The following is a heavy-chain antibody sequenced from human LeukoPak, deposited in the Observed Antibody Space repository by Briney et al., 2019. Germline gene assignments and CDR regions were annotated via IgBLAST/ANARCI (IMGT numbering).Heavy chain of an antibody. CDR3: ARGGNYGSGSYYSFDY. CDR2: IIPIFGTA. J-gene: IGHJ4*02. V-gene: IGHV1-69*05. D-gene: IGHD3-10*01. Sequence: PVASVKVSCKASGGTFSSYAISWVRQAPGQGLEWMGGIIPIFGTANYAQKFQGRVTITTDESTSTAYMELSSLRSEDTAVYYCARGGNYGSGSYYSFDYWGQGTVVTVSS. CDR1: GGTFSSYA.